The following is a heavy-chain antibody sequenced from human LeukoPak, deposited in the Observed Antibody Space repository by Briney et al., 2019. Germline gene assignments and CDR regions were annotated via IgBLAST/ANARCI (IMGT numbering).Heavy chain of an antibody. J-gene: IGHJ5*02. CDR2: MNPNSGNT. V-gene: IGHV1-8*01. Sequence: ASVKVSCKASGYTFTSYDINWVRQATGQGLEWMGWMNPNSGNTGYAQKFQGRVTMTTDTSTSTAYMELRSLRSDDTAVYYCARVDYGGYNWFDPWGQGTLVTVSS. CDR3: ARVDYGGYNWFDP. D-gene: IGHD3-16*01. CDR1: GYTFTSYD.